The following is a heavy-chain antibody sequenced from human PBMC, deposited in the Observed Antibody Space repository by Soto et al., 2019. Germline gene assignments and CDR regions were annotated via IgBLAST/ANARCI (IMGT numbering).Heavy chain of an antibody. V-gene: IGHV6-1*01. CDR2: TYYRSKWYN. Sequence: SQTLSLTCAISGDSVSSNSAAWNWIRQSPSRGLEWLGRTYYRSKWYNDYAVSVKSRITINPDTSKNQFSLQLNSVTPEDTAVYYCAREYDFWSGYSYYYYGMDDWGQGATVTVSS. CDR1: GDSVSSNSAA. J-gene: IGHJ6*02. CDR3: AREYDFWSGYSYYYYGMDD. D-gene: IGHD3-3*01.